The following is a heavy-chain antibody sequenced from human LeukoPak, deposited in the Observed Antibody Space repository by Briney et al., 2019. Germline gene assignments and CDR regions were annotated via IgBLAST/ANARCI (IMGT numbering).Heavy chain of an antibody. CDR3: GRDRGVALPCYYYDMDV. Sequence: GGSLRLSCAASGFTFVTYYIHWVRQAPGKGLEWMAVISQTGTTETYADSVQGRFTISRDNSKNTVYLQMTSLNTEDTAVYCCGRDRGVALPCYYYDMDVWGKGTTVTVSS. CDR2: ISQTGTTE. J-gene: IGHJ6*03. D-gene: IGHD2-15*01. V-gene: IGHV3-30*04. CDR1: GFTFVTYY.